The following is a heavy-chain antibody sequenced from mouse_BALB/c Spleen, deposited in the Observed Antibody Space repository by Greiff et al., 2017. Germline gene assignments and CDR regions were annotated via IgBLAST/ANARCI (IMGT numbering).Heavy chain of an antibody. J-gene: IGHJ4*01. Sequence: EVQVVESGGDLVKPGGSLKLSCAASGFTFSSYGMSWVRQTPDKRLEWVATISSGGSYTYYPDSVKGRFTISRDNAKNTLYLQMSSLKSEDTAMYYCARFEMDYWGQGTSVTVSS. CDR3: ARFEMDY. CDR2: ISSGGSYT. CDR1: GFTFSSYG. V-gene: IGHV5-6*01.